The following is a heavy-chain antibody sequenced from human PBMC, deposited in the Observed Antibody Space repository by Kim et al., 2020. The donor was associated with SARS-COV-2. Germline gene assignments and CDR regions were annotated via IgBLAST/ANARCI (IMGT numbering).Heavy chain of an antibody. J-gene: IGHJ4*02. CDR2: ISSSSSYT. V-gene: IGHV3-11*06. CDR3: ARDRRSGFGSGWPNFNDY. CDR1: GFTFSDYY. D-gene: IGHD6-19*01. Sequence: GGSLRLSCAASGFTFSDYYMSWIRQAPGKGLEWVSYISSSSSYTNYADSVKGRFTISRDNAKNSLYLQMNSLRAEDTAVYYCARDRRSGFGSGWPNFNDYWGQGTLVTVSS.